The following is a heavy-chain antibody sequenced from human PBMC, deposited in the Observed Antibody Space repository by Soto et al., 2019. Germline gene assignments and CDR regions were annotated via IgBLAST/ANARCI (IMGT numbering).Heavy chain of an antibody. J-gene: IGHJ6*02. D-gene: IGHD3-3*01. CDR1: GFSFSNAW. Sequence: PGESLTLSCAASGFSFSNAWYYWVCQAQPQGQDRVGRIKSKTDGGTTDYATPVKGRFTISRDDSKNTLYLQMNSLKTEDTAVYYCTTTPGVLRFLEWLLPHHYYYGMDVWGQGTTVTVSS. V-gene: IGHV3-15*07. CDR3: TTTPGVLRFLEWLLPHHYYYGMDV. CDR2: IKSKTDGGTT.